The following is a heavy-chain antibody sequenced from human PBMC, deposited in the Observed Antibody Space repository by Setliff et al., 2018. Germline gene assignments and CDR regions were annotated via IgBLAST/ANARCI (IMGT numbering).Heavy chain of an antibody. Sequence: SETLSLTCTASGGSISSHYCSWIRQPPGKGLEWIGSIYYSGSTNYNHSLKSRVTISVDTSKNQFSLKLSSVTSADTAVYYCARVPLHIGSCGEYYYYSMGVWGQGTTVTVSS. V-gene: IGHV4-59*11. CDR2: IYYSGST. J-gene: IGHJ6*02. D-gene: IGHD1-26*01. CDR1: GGSISSHY. CDR3: ARVPLHIGSCGEYYYYSMGV.